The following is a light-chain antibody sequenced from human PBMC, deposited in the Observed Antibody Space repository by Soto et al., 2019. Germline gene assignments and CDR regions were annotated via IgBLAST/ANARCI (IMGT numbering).Light chain of an antibody. V-gene: IGKV3-20*01. J-gene: IGKJ5*01. CDR3: QQCGRSPIT. CDR2: GAS. Sequence: EIVLTQSPGTLSLSPGERGTLSCRASQSVSSSYLAWYQQKPGQAPRLLIYGASSRATGIPDRFSGSGSGTDFTLTISRLEPEDFAAYYCQQCGRSPITFGQGTRLEI. CDR1: QSVSSSY.